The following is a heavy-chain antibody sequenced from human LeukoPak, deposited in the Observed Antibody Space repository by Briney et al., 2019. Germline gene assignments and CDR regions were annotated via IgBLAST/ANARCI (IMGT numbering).Heavy chain of an antibody. J-gene: IGHJ3*02. Sequence: SQTLSLTCGISGDSVSSNSAAWNWIGQSPSRGFEWLGRTYYRSKWYNEYAISVKSRIVIKPDTSKNQFSLQLNSVTPEDTAVYYCVRDNKAISVGAAFDIWGQGTMVTVSS. CDR2: TYYRSKWYN. D-gene: IGHD2-2*02. CDR3: VRDNKAISVGAAFDI. V-gene: IGHV6-1*01. CDR1: GDSVSSNSAA.